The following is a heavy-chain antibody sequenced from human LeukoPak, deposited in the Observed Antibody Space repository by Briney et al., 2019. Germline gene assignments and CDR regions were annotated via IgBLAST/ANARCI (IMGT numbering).Heavy chain of an antibody. Sequence: PGGSLRLSFAASGFTFDDYGMSWVRQAPGKGLEWVSGINWNGGSTGYADSVKGRFTISRDNAKNSLYLQMNSLRAEDTALYHCARAELSSGWFTLDYWGQGTLVTVSS. D-gene: IGHD6-19*01. CDR2: INWNGGST. V-gene: IGHV3-20*02. CDR1: GFTFDDYG. J-gene: IGHJ4*02. CDR3: ARAELSSGWFTLDY.